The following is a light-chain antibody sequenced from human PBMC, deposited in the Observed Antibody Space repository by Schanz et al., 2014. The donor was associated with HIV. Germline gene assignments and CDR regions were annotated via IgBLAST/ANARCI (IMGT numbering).Light chain of an antibody. CDR1: SSNIGSNY. Sequence: QSVLTQPPSASGTPGQRVTISCSGSSSNIGSNYVYWYQQYPGTAPKLIISRSDQRPSGISDRFSGSKSGNTASLTISGLQAEDEADYYCSSYTSSSTLVFGTGTKLTVL. J-gene: IGLJ1*01. CDR3: SSYTSSSTLV. CDR2: RSD. V-gene: IGLV1-47*01.